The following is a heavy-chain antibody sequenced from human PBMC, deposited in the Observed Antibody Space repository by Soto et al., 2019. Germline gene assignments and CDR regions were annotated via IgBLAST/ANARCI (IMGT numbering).Heavy chain of an antibody. CDR2: IYHSGST. D-gene: IGHD5-18*01. CDR1: GGSISTNGYY. V-gene: IGHV4-31*02. Sequence: QVQLQESGPGLVRPSQTLSLTCTVSGGSISTNGYYWNWISQHPQKGLEWIGYIYHSGSTYYNPSLRSRVTISLDKSENRFSLNLVSVTAADTAMYYCVRDGGTGMVLDPWGQGTLVTVSS. J-gene: IGHJ5*02. CDR3: VRDGGTGMVLDP.